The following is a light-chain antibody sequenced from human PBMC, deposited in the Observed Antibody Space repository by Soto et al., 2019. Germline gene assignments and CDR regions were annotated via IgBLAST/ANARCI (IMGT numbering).Light chain of an antibody. V-gene: IGKV1-12*01. Sequence: DIQMTQSPSSVSASVGDRVAISCRASQGISNWLAWYQQKPGEAPKALIYSASSLQSGVPSRFSGSGSGTDFTLTISGLQPEDSATYFCQQANSFPPTFGQGTKVESK. CDR3: QQANSFPPT. J-gene: IGKJ1*01. CDR1: QGISNW. CDR2: SAS.